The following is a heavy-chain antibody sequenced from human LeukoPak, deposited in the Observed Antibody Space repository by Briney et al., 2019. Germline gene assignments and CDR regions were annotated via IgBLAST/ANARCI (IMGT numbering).Heavy chain of an antibody. J-gene: IGHJ4*02. V-gene: IGHV1-69*01. CDR3: AREGYCSSTSCYIVY. Sequence: GSSVKVSCKASGGTFSSYAISWVRQAPGQGLEWMGGIIPIFGTANYAQKFQGRVTITADESTSTAYMELRSLRSDDTAVYYCAREGYCSSTSCYIVYWGQGTLVTVSS. CDR1: GGTFSSYA. D-gene: IGHD2-2*02. CDR2: IIPIFGTA.